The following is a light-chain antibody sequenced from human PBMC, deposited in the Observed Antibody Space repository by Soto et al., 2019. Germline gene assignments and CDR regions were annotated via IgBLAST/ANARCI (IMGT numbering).Light chain of an antibody. CDR2: VGS. J-gene: IGKJ1*01. CDR1: QSLLHSNGYNY. V-gene: IGKV2-28*01. Sequence: DIVMTQSPLSLSVTPGEPASISCRSSQSLLHSNGYNYLDWYLQKPGQSPQVLIYVGSNRASGVPDRFSGSGSGTDFTLKISRVEAEDVGVYYCIQALQTPTFGQGTKVEIK. CDR3: IQALQTPT.